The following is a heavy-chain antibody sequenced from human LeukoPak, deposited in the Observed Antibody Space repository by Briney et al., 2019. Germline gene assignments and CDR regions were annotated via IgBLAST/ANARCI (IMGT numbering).Heavy chain of an antibody. CDR3: ARDPPGSYYGSY. J-gene: IGHJ4*02. Sequence: GGSLRLSCAASGFTFSTYSMNWVRKAPGKGLEWVSSISSSSTYIYYAGSVRGRFTISRDNAKNSLYLQMNSLRAEDTAVYYCARDPPGSYYGSYWGQGTLVTVSS. D-gene: IGHD1-26*01. V-gene: IGHV3-21*01. CDR1: GFTFSTYS. CDR2: ISSSSTYI.